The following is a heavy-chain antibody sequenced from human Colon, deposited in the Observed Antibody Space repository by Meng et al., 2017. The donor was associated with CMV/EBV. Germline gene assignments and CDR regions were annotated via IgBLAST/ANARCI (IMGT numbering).Heavy chain of an antibody. D-gene: IGHD3/OR15-3a*01. J-gene: IGHJ4*02. CDR3: AHRPRSISGLVSPAFDY. Sequence: SGPTLATPTQTLTLTCTSSGFSLSTTGVGVGGARQPPGKALEWLGMIYWDDDKRYNASLKSRLTFTKDTSKNQVVLTMTNMDPVDTAPYYCAHRPRSISGLVSPAFDYWGQGTLVTVSS. V-gene: IGHV2-5*02. CDR1: GFSLSTTGVG. CDR2: IYWDDDK.